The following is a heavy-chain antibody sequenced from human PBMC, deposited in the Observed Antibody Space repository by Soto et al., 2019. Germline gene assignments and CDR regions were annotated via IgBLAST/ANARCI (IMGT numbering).Heavy chain of an antibody. V-gene: IGHV4-30-4*01. J-gene: IGHJ5*01. CDR3: DRDTASKDFDSHSSYPHFDS. D-gene: IGHD3-22*01. Sequence: TAETLSLTCTASGDSIKTDYYWSWILRPPGKGPEWSGDIYCTWDAVYSPSLSGRLPLSLDTSKNHFSLRLSSVPAADTAVYYCDRDTASKDFDSHSSYPHFDSWGQGALVTVSS. CDR2: IYCTWDA. CDR1: GDSIKTDYY.